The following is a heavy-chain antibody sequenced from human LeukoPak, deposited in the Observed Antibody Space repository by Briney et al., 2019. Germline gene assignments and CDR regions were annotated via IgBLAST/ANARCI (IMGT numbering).Heavy chain of an antibody. CDR2: INPSGGST. CDR1: GYTFTSYY. Sequence: ASVKVSCKASGYTFTSYYMHWVRQAPGQGLEWMGIINPSGGSTSYAQKFQGRVTMTRDMSTSTVYMELSSLRSEDTAVYYCAREEGYCSSTSCYAGRAADYWGQGTLVTVSS. D-gene: IGHD2-2*01. V-gene: IGHV1-46*01. CDR3: AREEGYCSSTSCYAGRAADY. J-gene: IGHJ4*02.